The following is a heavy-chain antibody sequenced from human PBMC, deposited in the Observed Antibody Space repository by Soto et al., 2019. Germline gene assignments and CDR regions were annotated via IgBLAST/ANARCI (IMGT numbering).Heavy chain of an antibody. J-gene: IGHJ4*02. V-gene: IGHV1-3*01. D-gene: IGHD3-10*01. Sequence: QVQLVQSGAEVKKPGASVKVSCKASGYTFTNYAMHWVRQAPRQRLEWMGWINAGNGNTKYSQKFQGRVTITRDTSASTAYMELSSLRSEDTAVYYCARENYGSGSYRVWGQGTLVTVSS. CDR2: INAGNGNT. CDR1: GYTFTNYA. CDR3: ARENYGSGSYRV.